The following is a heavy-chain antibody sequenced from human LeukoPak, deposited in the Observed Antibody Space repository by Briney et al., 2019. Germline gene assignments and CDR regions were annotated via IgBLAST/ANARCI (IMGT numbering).Heavy chain of an antibody. CDR1: GGSFSGYY. J-gene: IGHJ4*02. CDR3: AANNPVVPAAMPLGY. CDR2: INHSGST. Sequence: PSETLSLTCAVYGGSFSGYYWSWIRQPPGKGLEWIGEINHSGSTNYNPSLKSRVTISVDTSKNQLSLKLSSVTAADTAVYYCAANNPVVPAAMPLGYWGQGTLVTVSS. V-gene: IGHV4-34*01. D-gene: IGHD2-2*01.